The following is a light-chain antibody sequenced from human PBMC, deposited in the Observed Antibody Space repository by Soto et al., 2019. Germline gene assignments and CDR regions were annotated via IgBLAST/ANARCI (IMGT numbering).Light chain of an antibody. V-gene: IGLV2-14*01. CDR2: EVT. CDR3: ISYTSSSTLVV. CDR1: SSDVGGYNY. Sequence: QSALTHPASVSGSPGQSITISCTGTSSDVGGYNYVSWYQQHPGKAPKLIISEVTNRPTGVSNPFSGSKSGNTASLSISGLQAEDEADFSCISYTSSSTLVVFGTGIKLTVL. J-gene: IGLJ1*01.